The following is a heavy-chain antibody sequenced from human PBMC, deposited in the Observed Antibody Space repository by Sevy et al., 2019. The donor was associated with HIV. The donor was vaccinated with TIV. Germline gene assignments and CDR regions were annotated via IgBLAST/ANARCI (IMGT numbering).Heavy chain of an antibody. CDR1: GFSFSDYF. Sequence: GGSLRLSCAASGFSFSDYFMGWVRQAPGKGLEWVANLDQGVSQKYYVGSVKGRFTISRDNAKNSVYLQMNRLRLDDTAVYYCARELWPGDYWGQGTLVTVSS. V-gene: IGHV3-7*01. D-gene: IGHD2-21*01. CDR2: LDQGVSQK. CDR3: ARELWPGDY. J-gene: IGHJ4*02.